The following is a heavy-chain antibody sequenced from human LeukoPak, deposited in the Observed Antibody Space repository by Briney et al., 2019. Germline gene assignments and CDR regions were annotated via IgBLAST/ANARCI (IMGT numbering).Heavy chain of an antibody. J-gene: IGHJ4*02. CDR2: ISGSGGST. CDR1: GFTFSSYA. Sequence: GALRLSCAASGFTFSSYAMSWVRQAPGKGLEWVSAISGSGGSTYYADSVKGRFTISRDNSKNTLYLQMNSLRAEDTAVYYCAKIDTDDFWSGYSPDDYWGQGTLVTVSS. CDR3: AKIDTDDFWSGYSPDDY. V-gene: IGHV3-23*01. D-gene: IGHD3-3*01.